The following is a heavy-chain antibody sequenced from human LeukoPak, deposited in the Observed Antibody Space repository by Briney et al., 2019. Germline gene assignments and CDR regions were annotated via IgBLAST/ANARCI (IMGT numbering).Heavy chain of an antibody. Sequence: GGSLRLSCAASGFTFDYYAMHWVRQAPGKGLEWVSGISWNSGSMGYADSVKGRFTISRDNAKNSLYLQMSSLRPDDTALYYCAKGGDSSSWYYFDYWGQGTPVTVSS. CDR1: GFTFDYYA. J-gene: IGHJ4*02. V-gene: IGHV3-9*01. CDR3: AKGGDSSSWYYFDY. D-gene: IGHD6-13*01. CDR2: ISWNSGSM.